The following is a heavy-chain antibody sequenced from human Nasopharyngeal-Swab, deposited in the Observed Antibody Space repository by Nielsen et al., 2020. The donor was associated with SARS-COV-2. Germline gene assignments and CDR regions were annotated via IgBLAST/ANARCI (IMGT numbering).Heavy chain of an antibody. D-gene: IGHD6-13*01. Sequence: SETLSLTCTVSGGSISSSSYYWGWIRQPPGKGLEWIGSIYYSGSTYYNPSLKSRVTISVDTSKNQFSLKLSSVTAADTAVYYCASLSSSWSLGYYSYYMDVWGKGTTVTVSS. CDR1: GGSISSSSYY. J-gene: IGHJ6*03. CDR3: ASLSSSWSLGYYSYYMDV. CDR2: IYYSGST. V-gene: IGHV4-39*01.